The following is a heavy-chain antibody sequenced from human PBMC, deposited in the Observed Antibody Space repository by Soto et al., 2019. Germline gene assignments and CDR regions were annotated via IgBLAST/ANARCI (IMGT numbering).Heavy chain of an antibody. J-gene: IGHJ4*02. V-gene: IGHV1-24*01. CDR3: ATEYQLQRYFDY. CDR1: GYTFTSYY. Sequence: GASVKVSCKASGYTFTSYYMHWVRQAPGQGLEWMGGFDPEDGETSYAQKFQGRVTMTEDTSTDTAYMELSSLRSEDTAVYYCATEYQLQRYFDYWGQGTLVTVSS. D-gene: IGHD2-2*01. CDR2: FDPEDGET.